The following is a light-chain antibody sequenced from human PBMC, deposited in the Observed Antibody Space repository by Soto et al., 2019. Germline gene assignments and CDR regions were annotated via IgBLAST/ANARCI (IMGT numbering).Light chain of an antibody. CDR2: EVS. CDR3: SSYTSSTTYV. V-gene: IGLV2-14*01. Sequence: QSALTQPAPVSGSPGQSITISCTGTSSDVGGYKYVSWYQQHPGKAPKVMIYEVSNRPSGVSNRFSGSKSGNTASLTISGLQADDEADYYCSSYTSSTTYVFGPGTKLTVL. CDR1: SSDVGGYKY. J-gene: IGLJ1*01.